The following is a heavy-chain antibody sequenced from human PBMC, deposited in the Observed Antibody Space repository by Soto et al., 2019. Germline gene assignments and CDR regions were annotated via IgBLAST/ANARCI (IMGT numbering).Heavy chain of an antibody. J-gene: IGHJ6*03. CDR3: AKVGVVPAGLFYYYYYMDV. Sequence: EVQLVESGGGLVQPGRSLRLSCAASGFTFDDYAMHWVRQAPGKGLEWVSGISWNSGSIGYADSVKGRFTISRDNVKNSLYLQMNSLRAEDTALYYCAKVGVVPAGLFYYYYYMDVWGKGTTVTVSS. CDR1: GFTFDDYA. D-gene: IGHD2-2*01. CDR2: ISWNSGSI. V-gene: IGHV3-9*01.